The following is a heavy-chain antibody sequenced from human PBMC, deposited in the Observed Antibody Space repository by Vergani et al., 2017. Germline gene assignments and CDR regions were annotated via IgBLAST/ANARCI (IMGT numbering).Heavy chain of an antibody. CDR3: ARHYPIVVVPAAGIYYYYMDV. Sequence: QVQLVQSGSELKKPGASVKVSCKASGYTFTSYAMNWVRQAPGQGLEWMGWINTNTGNPTYAQGFTGRFVFSLDTSVSTAYLQISSLKAEDTAVYYCARHYPIVVVPAAGIYYYYMDVWGKGTTGTVSS. CDR1: GYTFTSYA. V-gene: IGHV7-4-1*02. J-gene: IGHJ6*03. CDR2: INTNTGNP. D-gene: IGHD2-2*01.